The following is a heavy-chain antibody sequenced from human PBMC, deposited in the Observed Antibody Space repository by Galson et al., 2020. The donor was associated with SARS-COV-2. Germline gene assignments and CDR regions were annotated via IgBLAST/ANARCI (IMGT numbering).Heavy chain of an antibody. J-gene: IGHJ6*02. V-gene: IGHV2-70*11. CDR1: GFSLSTSGMC. Sequence: SGPTLVKPTQTLTLTCTFSGFSLSTSGMCVSWIRQPPGKALEWLARIDWDDDKYYSTSLKTRLTISKDTSKNQVVLTMTNMDPVDTATYYCARTHYDILTGYYSGMDVRGQGTTVTVSS. CDR3: ARTHYDILTGYYSGMDV. CDR2: IDWDDDK. D-gene: IGHD3-9*01.